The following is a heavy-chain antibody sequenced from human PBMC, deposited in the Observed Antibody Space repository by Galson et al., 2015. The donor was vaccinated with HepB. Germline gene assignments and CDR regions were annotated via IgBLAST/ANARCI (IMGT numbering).Heavy chain of an antibody. J-gene: IGHJ4*02. CDR3: AKDHPSSGWPAFDY. CDR2: ISNNAGKT. Sequence: SLRLSCAASGFSVDSRAMSWVRQAPGKSLEWLSSISNNAGKTYYAGSVRGRFTISRDESTNSVFLQMDSLRADDTAVYYCAKDHPSSGWPAFDYWSQGALVIVSS. V-gene: IGHV3-23*01. CDR1: GFSVDSRA. D-gene: IGHD6-19*01.